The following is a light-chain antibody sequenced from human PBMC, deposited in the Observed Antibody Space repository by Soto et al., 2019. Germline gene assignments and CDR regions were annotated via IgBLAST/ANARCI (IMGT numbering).Light chain of an antibody. CDR3: STWDDSLNGWV. CDR2: NDD. V-gene: IGLV1-44*01. CDR1: SSNIGSDS. Sequence: QSVLTQPPSVSGTPGLRVTISCSGGSSNIGSDSVNWYQQLPGTAPKLLIFNDDQRPSGVPDRFSGSRSGTSASLAISGLQSDDEADYFCSTWDDSLNGWVFGGGTKVTVL. J-gene: IGLJ3*02.